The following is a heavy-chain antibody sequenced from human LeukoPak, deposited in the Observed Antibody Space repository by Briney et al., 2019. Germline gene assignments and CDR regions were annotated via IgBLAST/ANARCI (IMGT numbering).Heavy chain of an antibody. D-gene: IGHD1-26*01. Sequence: PSETLSLTCAVSGYSISSGYYWGWIRQPPGKGLEWIGSIYHSGSTYYNPSLKSRVTISVDTSKNQFSLKLSSVTAADTAVYYCARLGGSYYEYYFDYWGQGTLVTVSS. CDR2: IYHSGST. J-gene: IGHJ4*02. CDR1: GYSISSGYY. CDR3: ARLGGSYYEYYFDY. V-gene: IGHV4-38-2*01.